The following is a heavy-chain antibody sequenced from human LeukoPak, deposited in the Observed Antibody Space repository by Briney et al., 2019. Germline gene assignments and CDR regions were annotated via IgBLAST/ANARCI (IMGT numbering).Heavy chain of an antibody. CDR2: ISYDGSNK. CDR1: GFTFSSYA. J-gene: IGHJ6*02. Sequence: GSLRLSCAASGFTFSSYAMCWVRQAPGKGLEWVAVISYDGSNKYFADSVKGRFTISRDNSKNTLYLRMNSLRTEDTAVYFCARVPYYDFWSGYYTTPYYYYGMDVWGQGTTVTVSS. D-gene: IGHD3-3*01. V-gene: IGHV3-30-3*01. CDR3: ARVPYYDFWSGYYTTPYYYYGMDV.